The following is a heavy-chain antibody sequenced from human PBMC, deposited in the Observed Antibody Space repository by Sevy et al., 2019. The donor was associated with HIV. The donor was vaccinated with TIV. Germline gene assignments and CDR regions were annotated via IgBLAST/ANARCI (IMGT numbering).Heavy chain of an antibody. Sequence: GGSLRLSCAASGFTFTNYAMNWVRQAPGKGLEWVSGISDSGDTTHYAESVKGRFTISRGNSKNTVSLQMSSLRAEDTAIYYCAKLPSTVMFREKGYWGQGTRVTVSS. CDR2: ISDSGDTT. D-gene: IGHD3-10*01. CDR1: GFTFTNYA. CDR3: AKLPSTVMFREKGY. V-gene: IGHV3-23*01. J-gene: IGHJ4*02.